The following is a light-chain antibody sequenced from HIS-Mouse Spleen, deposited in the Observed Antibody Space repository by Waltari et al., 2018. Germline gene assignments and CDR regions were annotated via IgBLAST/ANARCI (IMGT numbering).Light chain of an antibody. Sequence: SYELTQPPSVSVSPGQTARITCSGDALPKKYAYWYQQKSGQAPVLVIYEDSKRPSGIPGRFSGSRSGTMATLTISGAQVEDEADYYGYSTDSSGNHRVFGGGTKLTVL. CDR2: EDS. J-gene: IGLJ2*01. V-gene: IGLV3-10*01. CDR3: YSTDSSGNHRV. CDR1: ALPKKY.